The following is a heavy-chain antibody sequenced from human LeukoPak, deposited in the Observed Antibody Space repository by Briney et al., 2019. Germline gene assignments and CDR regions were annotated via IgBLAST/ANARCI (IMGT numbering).Heavy chain of an antibody. CDR2: IYYTGST. CDR3: AREDGYSQADS. CDR1: GGSISGYY. J-gene: IGHJ4*02. D-gene: IGHD5-24*01. V-gene: IGHV4-59*01. Sequence: SETLSLTCTVSGGSISGYYWSWIRQPPGKGLEWIGYIYYTGSTYYNPSLKSRVTISLDTSKNQFSLILSSVTAADTAVYYCAREDGYSQADSWGQGILVTVSS.